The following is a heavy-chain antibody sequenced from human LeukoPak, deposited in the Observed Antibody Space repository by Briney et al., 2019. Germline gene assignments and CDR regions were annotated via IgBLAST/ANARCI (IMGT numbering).Heavy chain of an antibody. CDR3: ARGRRVDAAMLSD. D-gene: IGHD5-18*01. Sequence: SETLSLTCTVSGVSISSYYWSWIRQPPGKGLEWIGYIYYSGSTNYNPSLKSRVTISVDTSKIQFSLKLSSVTAADTAVYYCARGRRVDAAMLSDWGQGTLVTVSS. V-gene: IGHV4-59*01. CDR2: IYYSGST. J-gene: IGHJ4*02. CDR1: GVSISSYY.